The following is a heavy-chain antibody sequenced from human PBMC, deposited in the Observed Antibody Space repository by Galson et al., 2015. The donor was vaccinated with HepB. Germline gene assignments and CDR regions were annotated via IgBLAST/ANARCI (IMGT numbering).Heavy chain of an antibody. J-gene: IGHJ6*02. CDR2: IYSGGST. CDR3: PRAGGSSSWYYYYYYGMDV. V-gene: IGHV3-66*02. D-gene: IGHD6-13*01. Sequence: SLRLSCAASGFTVSSNYMSWVRQAPGKGLEWVSVIYSGGSTYYADSVKCRFTISRDNSKNTLYLQMNSLRVEDTDVYYCPRAGGSSSWYYYYYYGMDVWGHGTPVPVSS. CDR1: GFTVSSNY.